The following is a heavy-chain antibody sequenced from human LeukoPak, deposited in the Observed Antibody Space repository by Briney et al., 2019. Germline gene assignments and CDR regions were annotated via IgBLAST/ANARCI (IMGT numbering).Heavy chain of an antibody. Sequence: ASVKASCKASGYTFTSYGISWVRQAPGQGLEWMGWISPYNGNTNYAQKLQGRVTMTTDTSTTTAYMELRSLRSDDTAVYYCAREMATIVNQFDYWGQGTLVTVSS. CDR1: GYTFTSYG. D-gene: IGHD5-24*01. CDR3: AREMATIVNQFDY. CDR2: ISPYNGNT. V-gene: IGHV1-18*01. J-gene: IGHJ4*02.